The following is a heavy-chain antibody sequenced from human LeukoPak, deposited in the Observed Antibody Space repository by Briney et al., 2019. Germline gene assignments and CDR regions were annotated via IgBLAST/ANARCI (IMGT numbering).Heavy chain of an antibody. V-gene: IGHV1-69*13. CDR3: ARDQYSSGWGHACDV. CDR2: IIPIFGTA. J-gene: IGHJ3*01. D-gene: IGHD6-19*01. Sequence: SVKVSCKASGGTFSSYAISWVRQAPGQGLEWMGGIIPIFGTANYAQKFQGRVTITADESTSTAYMELSSLRSEDTAVYYCARDQYSSGWGHACDVWGQGTMVTVSS. CDR1: GGTFSSYA.